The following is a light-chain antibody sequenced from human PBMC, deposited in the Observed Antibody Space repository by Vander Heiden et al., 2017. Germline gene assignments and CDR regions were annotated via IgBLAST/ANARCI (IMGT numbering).Light chain of an antibody. J-gene: IGKJ4*01. CDR3: HKSYSS. V-gene: IGKV3-20*01. Sequence: EIVLTQSPGTLSLSPGERATLSCRASQSVSSSYLAWYQQKPGQAPRLLSYGAASRATGIIDRVSGSGSGTDFTRTISRLESEDFAGEHGHKSYSSFGGGTKVDIK. CDR2: GAA. CDR1: QSVSSSY.